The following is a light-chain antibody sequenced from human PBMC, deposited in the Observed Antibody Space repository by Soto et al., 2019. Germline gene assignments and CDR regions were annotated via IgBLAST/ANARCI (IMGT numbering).Light chain of an antibody. Sequence: QSVLTQPPSVSGAPGQKVTISCTRSSSNIGAAYDVHWYQHLPGTAPKLLIYGNNNRPSGVPDRFSGSKSGTSASLAITGLQAEDEADSYCQSYDSSLSGWVFGGGTQLTVL. CDR1: SSNIGAAYD. CDR3: QSYDSSLSGWV. V-gene: IGLV1-40*01. J-gene: IGLJ3*02. CDR2: GNN.